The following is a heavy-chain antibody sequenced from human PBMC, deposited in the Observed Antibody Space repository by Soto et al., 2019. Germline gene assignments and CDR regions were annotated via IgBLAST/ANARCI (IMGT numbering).Heavy chain of an antibody. CDR3: ARVSSGGDYVGGIDY. J-gene: IGHJ4*02. CDR2: IIPIFGTA. CDR1: GGTFSSYA. Sequence: QVQLVQSGAEVKKPGSSVKVSCKASGGTFSSYAISWVRQAPGQGLEWMGGIIPIFGTAHYAQKFQGRVTITADKSTSPAYMEVSSLRSEDRAVYYCARVSSGGDYVGGIDYWGQGTLVSVSS. V-gene: IGHV1-69*06. D-gene: IGHD1-26*01.